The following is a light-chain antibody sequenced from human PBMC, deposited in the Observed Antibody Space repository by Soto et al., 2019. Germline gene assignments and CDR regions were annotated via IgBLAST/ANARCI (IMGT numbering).Light chain of an antibody. Sequence: SVLTQPPSVSGAPGQRVTISGTGSSSNIGAGYDVHWYQQLPGTAPKLLIYANSNRPSGVPGRFSGSKSGTSASLAITGLQAKDEADYYCQSYDSSLSGYVFGTGTKVTVL. J-gene: IGLJ1*01. CDR1: SSNIGAGYD. V-gene: IGLV1-40*01. CDR3: QSYDSSLSGYV. CDR2: ANS.